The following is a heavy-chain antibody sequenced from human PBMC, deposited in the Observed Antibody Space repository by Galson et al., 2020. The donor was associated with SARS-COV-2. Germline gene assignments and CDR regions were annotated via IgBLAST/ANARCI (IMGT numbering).Heavy chain of an antibody. D-gene: IGHD3-22*01. J-gene: IGHJ4*03. CDR1: GFFFSDYY. CDR3: ARSPFDSSGFYGFDY. CDR2: ISSRSTYT. V-gene: IGHV3-11*06. Sequence: GGSLRLSCAGSGFFFSDYYMGWIRQAPGKGLECVSYISSRSTYTNYTDSVRGRFTISRDNPKNLLYLHMNSLRVEDTAIYYCARSPFDSSGFYGFDYLGQGTLVTVSA.